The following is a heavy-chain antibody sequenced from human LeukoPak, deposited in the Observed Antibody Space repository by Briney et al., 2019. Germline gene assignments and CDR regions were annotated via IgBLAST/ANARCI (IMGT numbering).Heavy chain of an antibody. J-gene: IGHJ6*02. Sequence: PGGSLRLSCAASGFTFSSYSMNWVRRAPGKGLEWVANIKHDGSKEYYVDSVKGRFTISRDNAKNSLYLQMNSLRAEDTAVYFCARDENGYDYEDGMDVWGQGATVTVSS. D-gene: IGHD3-22*01. V-gene: IGHV3-7*01. CDR2: IKHDGSKE. CDR1: GFTFSSYS. CDR3: ARDENGYDYEDGMDV.